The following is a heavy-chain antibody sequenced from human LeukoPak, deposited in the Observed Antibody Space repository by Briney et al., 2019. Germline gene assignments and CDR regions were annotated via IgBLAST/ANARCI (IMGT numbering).Heavy chain of an antibody. J-gene: IGHJ6*03. CDR2: ISSSSSYI. D-gene: IGHD2-8*01. V-gene: IGHV3-21*01. Sequence: KPGGSLRLSCAASGFTFSSYSMNWVRQAPGKGLEWVSSISSSSSYIYYADSVKGRFTISRDNAKNSLYLQMNSLRAEDTAVFYCARSPYCANGLCYIRYYMDVWGKGTTVTVSS. CDR1: GFTFSSYS. CDR3: ARSPYCANGLCYIRYYMDV.